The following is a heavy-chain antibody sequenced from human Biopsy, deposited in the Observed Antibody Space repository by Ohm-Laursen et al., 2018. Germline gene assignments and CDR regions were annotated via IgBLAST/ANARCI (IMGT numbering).Heavy chain of an antibody. J-gene: IGHJ6*02. CDR2: ITGSSSTI. CDR3: TRLAYYYYYGMDV. V-gene: IGHV3-48*04. CDR1: GFTFQNAW. Sequence: SLRLSCAASGFTFQNAWMNWVRQAPGKGLEWISYITGSSSTIYYADSVKGRFTISRDNAKNSLYLQMNSLRAEDTAVYYCTRLAYYYYYGMDVWGQGTTVTVSS. D-gene: IGHD2-21*01.